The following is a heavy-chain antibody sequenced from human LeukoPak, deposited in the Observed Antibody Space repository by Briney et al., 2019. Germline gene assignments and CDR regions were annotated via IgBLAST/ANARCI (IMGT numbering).Heavy chain of an antibody. V-gene: IGHV4-59*01. CDR1: GGSMSSYY. Sequence: SETLSLTCSVSGGSMSSYYWSCIRQPPGKGLVGIGYIYYSGSTNYSPSLKSRVTISVDTSKNQFSLKLSSVTAADTAVYYCARVRGSIYYYYYYMDVWGKGTTVTVSS. CDR2: IYYSGST. D-gene: IGHD3-16*01. J-gene: IGHJ6*03. CDR3: ARVRGSIYYYYYYMDV.